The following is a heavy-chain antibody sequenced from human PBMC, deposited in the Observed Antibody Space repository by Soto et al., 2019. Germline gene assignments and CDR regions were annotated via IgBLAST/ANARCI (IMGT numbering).Heavy chain of an antibody. CDR3: ARDDYSNYGYYGMDV. Sequence: ASVKVSCKASGYTFTGYYMHWVRQAPGQGLEWMGWINPNSGGTNYAQKFQGRVTMTRDTSISTAYMELSRLRSDDTAVYYCARDDYSNYGYYGMDVCGQGTTVTVSS. D-gene: IGHD4-4*01. CDR1: GYTFTGYY. J-gene: IGHJ6*02. V-gene: IGHV1-2*02. CDR2: INPNSGGT.